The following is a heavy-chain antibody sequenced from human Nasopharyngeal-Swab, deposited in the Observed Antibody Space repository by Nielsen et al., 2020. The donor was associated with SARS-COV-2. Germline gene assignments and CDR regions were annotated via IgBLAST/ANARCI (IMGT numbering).Heavy chain of an antibody. J-gene: IGHJ4*02. CDR3: ARGDGGSSWYGGPYFDY. D-gene: IGHD6-13*01. CDR2: TYYSGST. V-gene: IGHV4-59*01. Sequence: WIRQPPGKGLEWIAYTYYSGSTNYNPSLKTRVTISVDTSKNQFSLKLSSVTAADTAVYFCARGDGGSSWYGGPYFDYWGQGTLVTVSS.